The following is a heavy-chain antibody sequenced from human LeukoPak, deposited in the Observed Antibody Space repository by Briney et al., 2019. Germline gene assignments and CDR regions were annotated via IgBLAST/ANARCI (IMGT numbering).Heavy chain of an antibody. V-gene: IGHV3-33*01. CDR2: IWYDGSNK. CDR1: GFTFSSYG. J-gene: IGHJ3*02. D-gene: IGHD3-10*01. CDR3: ARCHGSGSYFIDAFDI. Sequence: GGSLRLSCAASGFTFSSYGMHWVRQAPGKGLEWVAVIWYDGSNKYYADSVKGRFTISRDNSKNTLYLQMNSLRAGGTAVYYCARCHGSGSYFIDAFDIWGQGTMVTVSS.